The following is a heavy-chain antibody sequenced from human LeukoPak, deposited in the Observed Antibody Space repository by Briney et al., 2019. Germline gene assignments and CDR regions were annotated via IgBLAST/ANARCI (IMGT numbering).Heavy chain of an antibody. V-gene: IGHV1-8*01. Sequence: ASVKVSCKASAYTFTSYDINWVRQATGQGLEWMGWMNPNSGNRGYAQKFQGRVTMTSNTSISTAYMGLSSLRSEDTAVYYCARASTSWYTGDRYYFDYWGQGTLVTVSS. CDR3: ARASTSWYTGDRYYFDY. D-gene: IGHD6-13*01. CDR1: AYTFTSYD. J-gene: IGHJ4*02. CDR2: MNPNSGNR.